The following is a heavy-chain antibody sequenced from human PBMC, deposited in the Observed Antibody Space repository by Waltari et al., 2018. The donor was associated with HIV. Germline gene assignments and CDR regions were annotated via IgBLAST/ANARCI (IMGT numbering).Heavy chain of an antibody. CDR2: IGTSDNST. V-gene: IGHV3-23*05. CDR1: GFSGDTRR. CDR3: ASEAAVSAGPLDS. J-gene: IGHJ4*02. Sequence: EVHLAESGGGLVQPGESLRISCAVSGFSGDTRRLTWVRQAPGKGLQWVSSIGTSDNSTYYLDSVRGRFLISRDDSQTTVSLQMDRLTTNDTAVYYCASEAAVSAGPLDSWGQGIAVIVSS. D-gene: IGHD6-19*01.